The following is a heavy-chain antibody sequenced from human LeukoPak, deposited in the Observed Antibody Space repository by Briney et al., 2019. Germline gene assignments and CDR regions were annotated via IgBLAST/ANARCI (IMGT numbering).Heavy chain of an antibody. D-gene: IGHD4-23*01. Sequence: ASVKVSCKASGYTFTSYAMHWVRQAPGQRLEWMGWINAGNGNTKYSQKFQGRVTITRDTSADTAYMELNSLRSEDTAVYYCARNGVTPPGMDVWGQGTTVSVS. CDR1: GYTFTSYA. CDR3: ARNGVTPPGMDV. CDR2: INAGNGNT. V-gene: IGHV1-3*01. J-gene: IGHJ6*02.